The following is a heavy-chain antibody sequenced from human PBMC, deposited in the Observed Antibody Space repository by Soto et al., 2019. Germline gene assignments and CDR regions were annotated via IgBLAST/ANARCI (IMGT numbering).Heavy chain of an antibody. V-gene: IGHV4-31*03. Sequence: QVQLQESGPGLVKPSQTLSLTCTVSGGSISSGGYYWSWIRQHPGKGLEWMGYIYYSGSTYYNPSLTSRVTKSVDTSKHQFSLKLSSVTAADTAVDSCARNSCYLYYFDYWGQGTLVTVYS. J-gene: IGHJ4*02. CDR2: IYYSGST. CDR1: GGSISSGGYY. D-gene: IGHD5-12*01. CDR3: ARNSCYLYYFDY.